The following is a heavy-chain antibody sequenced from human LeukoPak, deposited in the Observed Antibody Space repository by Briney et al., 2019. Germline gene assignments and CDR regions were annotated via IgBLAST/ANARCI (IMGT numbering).Heavy chain of an antibody. CDR1: GYSFTTYW. Sequence: PGESLKISCKGSGYSFTTYWIGWVRQMPGKGLEWMGLIYPGDSKTRYSPSFQGHVTISVDKSISTAYLQWSSLKASDTAIYYCAKLGVRLPRRRYFDYWGQGTLVTVSS. D-gene: IGHD5-12*01. CDR3: AKLGVRLPRRRYFDY. V-gene: IGHV5-51*01. CDR2: IYPGDSKT. J-gene: IGHJ4*02.